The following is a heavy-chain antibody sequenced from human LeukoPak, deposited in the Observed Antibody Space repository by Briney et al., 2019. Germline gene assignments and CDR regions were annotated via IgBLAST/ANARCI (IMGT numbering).Heavy chain of an antibody. V-gene: IGHV3-33*01. CDR1: GFTFSSYG. Sequence: GGSLRLSCAASGFTFSSYGMHRVRQAPGKGLEWVAVIWYDGSNKYYADSVKGRFTISRDNSKNTLYLQMNSLRAEDTAVYYCARESLYCSSTSCDPMYYFDYWGQGTLVTVSS. D-gene: IGHD2-2*01. CDR2: IWYDGSNK. CDR3: ARESLYCSSTSCDPMYYFDY. J-gene: IGHJ4*02.